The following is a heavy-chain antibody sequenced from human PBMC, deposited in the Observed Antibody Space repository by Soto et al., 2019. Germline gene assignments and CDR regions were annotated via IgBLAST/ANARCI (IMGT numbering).Heavy chain of an antibody. CDR2: ISGNGGST. CDR3: AKDLRLGEVSLYGIDY. J-gene: IGHJ4*02. D-gene: IGHD3-16*02. Sequence: EVQLLESGGGLVQPGGSLRLSCAASGFTFSSYAMSWQRQAPGKGLEWISGISGNGGSTYYADSVKGRFTISRDNSKNTLYLQMNSLTAEDTAVFYCAKDLRLGEVSLYGIDYWGQGTLVTVSS. V-gene: IGHV3-23*01. CDR1: GFTFSSYA.